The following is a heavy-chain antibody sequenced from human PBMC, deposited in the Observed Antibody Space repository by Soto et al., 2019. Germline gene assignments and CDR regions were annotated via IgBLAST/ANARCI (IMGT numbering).Heavy chain of an antibody. CDR3: ASRDPGTSVDY. J-gene: IGHJ4*02. V-gene: IGHV4-4*02. CDR2: IYRTGST. CDR1: GGSFTSNNW. D-gene: IGHD1-7*01. Sequence: SETLSLTCAVSGGSFTSNNWWTWVRQPPGQGLEWIGEIYRTGSTNYNPSLKSRVTISLDKPENQFSLKVTSLTAADTAVYYCASRDPGTSVDYWGQGTLVTVSS.